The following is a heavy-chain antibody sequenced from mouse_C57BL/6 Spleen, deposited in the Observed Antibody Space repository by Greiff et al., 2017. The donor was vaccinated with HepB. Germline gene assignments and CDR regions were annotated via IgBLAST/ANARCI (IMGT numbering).Heavy chain of an antibody. V-gene: IGHV1-80*01. CDR3: ARGAITTVVPYFDY. CDR2: IYPGDGDT. CDR1: GYAFSSYW. Sequence: VQLVESGAELVKPGASVKISCKASGYAFSSYWMNWVKQRPGKGLEWIGQIYPGDGDTNYNGKFKGKATLTADKSSSTAYMQLSSLTSEDSAVYFCARGAITTVVPYFDYWGQGTTLTVSS. J-gene: IGHJ2*01. D-gene: IGHD1-1*01.